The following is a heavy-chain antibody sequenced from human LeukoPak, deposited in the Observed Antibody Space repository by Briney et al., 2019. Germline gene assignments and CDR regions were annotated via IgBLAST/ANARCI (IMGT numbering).Heavy chain of an antibody. V-gene: IGHV4-39*01. Sequence: PSETLSLTCTVSGDSIRSYYWGWIRQPPGKGLEWIGSIYYSGSTYYNPSLKSRVTISVDTSKNQFSLKLSSVTAADTAVYYCARHRREADSSGWYSWYFDLWGRGTLVTVSS. CDR2: IYYSGST. CDR3: ARHRREADSSGWYSWYFDL. J-gene: IGHJ2*01. D-gene: IGHD6-19*01. CDR1: GDSIRSYY.